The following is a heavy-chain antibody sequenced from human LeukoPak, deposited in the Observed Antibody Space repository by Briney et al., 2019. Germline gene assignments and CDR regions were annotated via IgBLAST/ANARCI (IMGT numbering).Heavy chain of an antibody. Sequence: PSETLSLTCTVSGVSISSSYCSWIRQPAGKGLEWIGRIYTTGSTDNTDFNPSLKIRVTRAVDTSKTQFSLKVGSVTAADTAVYYCAGFGAGSYYWGQGTLVTVSS. J-gene: IGHJ4*02. CDR1: GVSISSSY. D-gene: IGHD3-10*01. CDR3: AGFGAGSYY. V-gene: IGHV4-4*07. CDR2: IYTTGSTDNT.